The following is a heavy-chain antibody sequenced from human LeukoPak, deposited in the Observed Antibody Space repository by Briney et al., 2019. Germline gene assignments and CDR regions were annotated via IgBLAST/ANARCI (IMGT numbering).Heavy chain of an antibody. Sequence: PGGSLRLSCAASGFTFSSYAMTWVRQAPGKGLEWVSGITGSGGSTYYADSVKGRLAISRDNSKNTLYLQMNSLRAEDAAVYYCAAVNDSSGYHPLDYWGQGTLVTVSS. CDR2: ITGSGGST. V-gene: IGHV3-23*01. CDR1: GFTFSSYA. D-gene: IGHD3-22*01. J-gene: IGHJ4*02. CDR3: AAVNDSSGYHPLDY.